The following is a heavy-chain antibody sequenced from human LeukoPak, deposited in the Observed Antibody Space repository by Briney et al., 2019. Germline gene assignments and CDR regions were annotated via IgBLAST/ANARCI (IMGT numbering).Heavy chain of an antibody. Sequence: GGSLRLSCAASGFTFSRYWITWVRQAPGKGLEWVANIKQDESEKYYVDSVKGRFTISRDNAKNSLYLQMNSLRAEDTAVYYCARPGITAFDIWGQGTMVTVSS. CDR3: ARPGITAFDI. CDR1: GFTFSRYW. D-gene: IGHD3-10*01. V-gene: IGHV3-7*03. J-gene: IGHJ3*02. CDR2: IKQDESEK.